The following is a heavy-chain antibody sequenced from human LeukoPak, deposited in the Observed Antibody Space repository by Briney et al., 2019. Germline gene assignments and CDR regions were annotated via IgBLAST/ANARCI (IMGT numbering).Heavy chain of an antibody. D-gene: IGHD2-21*02. Sequence: SETLSLTCTVSGGSISSSDYHWAWIRQPPGKGLEWIGSMYYTGSTHYNPSLKSRVTISVDTSKNQLSLKLSSVTAADMAVYYCARPSSCGGDCYHAAFDIWGRGTVVTVSS. CDR3: ARPSSCGGDCYHAAFDI. V-gene: IGHV4-39*01. CDR1: GGSISSSDYH. CDR2: MYYTGST. J-gene: IGHJ3*02.